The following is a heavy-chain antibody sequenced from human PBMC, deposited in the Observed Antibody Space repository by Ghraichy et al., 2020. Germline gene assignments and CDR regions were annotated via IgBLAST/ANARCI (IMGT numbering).Heavy chain of an antibody. V-gene: IGHV3-48*02. CDR3: ARDVILAVGGTGWFDP. CDR1: GFTFSSYS. D-gene: IGHD6-19*01. J-gene: IGHJ5*02. Sequence: GGSLRLSCAASGFTFSSYSMNWVRQAPGKGLEWLSYISSSSGTIYYADSVRGRFTISRDNAKNSLYLQMNSLRDEDTAVYYCARDVILAVGGTGWFDPWGQGTLVTVSS. CDR2: ISSSSGTI.